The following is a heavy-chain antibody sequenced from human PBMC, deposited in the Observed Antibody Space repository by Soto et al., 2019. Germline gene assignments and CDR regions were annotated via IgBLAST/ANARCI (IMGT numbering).Heavy chain of an antibody. V-gene: IGHV4-39*01. D-gene: IGHD1-1*01. CDR3: AKQRDSTTYFDY. CDR2: ISYTGSV. Sequence: SETKSHTNIFAGLHISIINYYWTWLKQPPGKGLEYIGTISYTGSVTYNPSLNSRVTISVDTSRNQFSLSLPSVTAADTAVFYCAKQRDSTTYFDYWGPGTLVTGSS. CDR1: GLHISIINYY. J-gene: IGHJ4*02.